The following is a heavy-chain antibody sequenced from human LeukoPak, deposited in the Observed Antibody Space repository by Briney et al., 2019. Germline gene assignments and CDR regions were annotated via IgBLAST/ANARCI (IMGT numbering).Heavy chain of an antibody. CDR3: ARDPGQPIVAAEAFDP. CDR1: GYTFTSYY. V-gene: IGHV1-46*01. J-gene: IGHJ5*02. Sequence: ASVKVSCKASGYTFTSYYMHWVRQAPGQGLEWMGIINPSGGSTSYAQKFQGRVTMTRDTSTSTVYMELSSLRSEDTAVYYCARDPGQPIVAAEAFDPWGQGTLVTVSS. D-gene: IGHD6-13*01. CDR2: INPSGGST.